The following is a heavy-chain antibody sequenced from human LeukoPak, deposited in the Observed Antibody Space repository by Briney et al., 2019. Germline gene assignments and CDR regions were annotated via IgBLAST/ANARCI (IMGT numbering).Heavy chain of an antibody. CDR1: DYTFTSYG. Sequence: ASVTVSCTASDYTFTSYGISWVRQVPGQGLEWMGWISAHTGDTNYAQNLQGRVTMTTDTSTSTAYMELRSLTSDDTAVYYCARDTMVTANWFDPWGQGTLVTVSS. V-gene: IGHV1-18*01. J-gene: IGHJ5*02. CDR2: ISAHTGDT. CDR3: ARDTMVTANWFDP. D-gene: IGHD2-21*02.